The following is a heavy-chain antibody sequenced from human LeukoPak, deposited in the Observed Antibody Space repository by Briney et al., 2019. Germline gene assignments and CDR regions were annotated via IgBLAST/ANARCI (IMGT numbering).Heavy chain of an antibody. CDR2: ISGSGGST. D-gene: IGHD3-22*01. CDR1: GFTFSSYA. V-gene: IGHV3-23*01. J-gene: IGHJ4*02. CDR3: AKGYYYDSSGYYGPLGD. Sequence: GGSLRLSCAASGFTFSSYAMNWVRQAPGKGLEWVLAISGSGGSTYYADSVKGRFTISRDNSENTLYLQMNSLRAEDTAVYYCAKGYYYDSSGYYGPLGDWGQGTLVTVSS.